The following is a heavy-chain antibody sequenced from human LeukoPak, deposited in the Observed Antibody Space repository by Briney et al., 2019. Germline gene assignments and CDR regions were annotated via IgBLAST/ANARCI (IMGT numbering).Heavy chain of an antibody. CDR3: ASLPHCSSTSCYEGWFDP. J-gene: IGHJ5*02. CDR2: INHSGST. V-gene: IGHV4-34*01. Sequence: SETLSLTCAVYGGSFSGYYWSWIRQPPGKGLEWIGEINHSGSTNYNPSLKSRVTISVDTSKNQFSLKLSSVTAADTAVYYCASLPHCSSTSCYEGWFDPWGQGTLVTVSS. D-gene: IGHD2-2*01. CDR1: GGSFSGYY.